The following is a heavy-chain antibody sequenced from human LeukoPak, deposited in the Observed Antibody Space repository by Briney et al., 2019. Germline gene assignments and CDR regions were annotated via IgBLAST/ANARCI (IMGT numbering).Heavy chain of an antibody. D-gene: IGHD6-13*01. V-gene: IGHV3-48*01. CDR2: ISDSSTTI. CDR1: GFTFSSYG. Sequence: GGCLRLSCAASGFTFSSYGMNWVRQAPGKGLDWVSFISDSSTTIYYADSVKGRFTISRDNAKNSLYLQMNSLRAEDTAVYYCAREHTPYGSSCTAAYWGQGTLVTVSS. CDR3: AREHTPYGSSCTAAY. J-gene: IGHJ4*02.